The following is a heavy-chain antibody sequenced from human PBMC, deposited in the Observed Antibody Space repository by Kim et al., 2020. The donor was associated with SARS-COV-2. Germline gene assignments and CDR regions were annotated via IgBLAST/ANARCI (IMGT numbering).Heavy chain of an antibody. CDR3: ARQYSYGSFDY. D-gene: IGHD5-18*01. V-gene: IGHV4-61*02. CDR2: IYTSGST. J-gene: IGHJ4*02. CDR1: GGSISSGSYY. Sequence: SETLSLTCTVSGGSISSGSYYWSWIRQPAGKGLEWIGRIYTSGSTNYNPSLKSRVTISVDTSKNQFSLKLSSVTAADTAVYYCARQYSYGSFDYWGQGTLVTVSS.